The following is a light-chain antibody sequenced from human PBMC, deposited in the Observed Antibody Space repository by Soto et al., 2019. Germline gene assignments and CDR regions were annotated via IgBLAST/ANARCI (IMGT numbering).Light chain of an antibody. J-gene: IGKJ3*01. CDR1: QSVSNK. CDR3: HLYGMSLLD. V-gene: IGKV3-20*01. Sequence: EIVMTQSPGTLSLSPGERATLSCRASQSVSNKLAWYQQRPGQAPRLLIYGASNRATGIPDRFSGSGSGTAFALTISRMEREDFAQFSFHLYGMSLLDFGPCTKVHI. CDR2: GAS.